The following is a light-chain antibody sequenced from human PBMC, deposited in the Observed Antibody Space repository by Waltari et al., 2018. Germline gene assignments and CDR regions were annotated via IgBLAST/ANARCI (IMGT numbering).Light chain of an antibody. V-gene: IGLV1-44*01. CDR1: ISNIGSKT. CDR3: AAWDDSLNGLVV. J-gene: IGLJ2*01. Sequence: QSVLTQPPSASGTPGQRVTISCSGSISNIGSKTVNWYQQLPGTAPKRLIFTNNQRPAGVPDRFSGSKSGTSASLAISGLQSEDEADYYCAAWDDSLNGLVVFGGGTKLTVL. CDR2: TNN.